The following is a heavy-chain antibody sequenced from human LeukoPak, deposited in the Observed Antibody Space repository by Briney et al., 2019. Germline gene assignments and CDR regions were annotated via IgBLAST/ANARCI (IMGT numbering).Heavy chain of an antibody. CDR2: IDHSAST. CDR1: GGTFSGYY. D-gene: IGHD4-23*01. CDR3: AKEGGNGGNSPFDY. J-gene: IGHJ4*02. Sequence: PSETLSLTCAASGGTFSGYYWSWIRQPPGKGLEWIGEIDHSASTNYNPSLKSRVTISLDTSKNQFSLKLSSVTAADTAVYYCAKEGGNGGNSPFDYWGQGTLVTVSS. V-gene: IGHV4-34*01.